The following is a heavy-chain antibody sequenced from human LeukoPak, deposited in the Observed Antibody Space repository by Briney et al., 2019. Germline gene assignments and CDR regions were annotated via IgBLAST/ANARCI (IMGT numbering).Heavy chain of an antibody. CDR1: GGTFSSYA. CDR3: ARGYCSSTSCYHYFDY. V-gene: IGHV1-69*01. J-gene: IGHJ4*02. D-gene: IGHD2-2*01. CDR2: IIPIFGTA. Sequence: SVKGSCKASGGTFSSYAISWVRQAPGQGLEWMGGIIPIFGTANYAQKFQGRVTITADESTSTAYMELSSLRSEDTAVYYCARGYCSSTSCYHYFDYWGQGTLVTVSS.